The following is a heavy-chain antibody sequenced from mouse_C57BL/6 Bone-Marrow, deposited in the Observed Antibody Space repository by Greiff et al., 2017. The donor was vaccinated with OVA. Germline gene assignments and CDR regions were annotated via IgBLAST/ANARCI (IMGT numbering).Heavy chain of an antibody. CDR1: GFNIKDDY. Sequence: EVKLMESGAELVRPGASVKLSCTASGFNIKDDYMHWVKQRPEQGLEWIGWIDPENGDTEYASKFQGKATITADTSSNTAYLQLSSLTSEDTAVYYCTTCYYGSSYGYWYFDVWGTGTTVTVSS. D-gene: IGHD1-1*01. CDR2: IDPENGDT. CDR3: TTCYYGSSYGYWYFDV. V-gene: IGHV14-4*01. J-gene: IGHJ1*03.